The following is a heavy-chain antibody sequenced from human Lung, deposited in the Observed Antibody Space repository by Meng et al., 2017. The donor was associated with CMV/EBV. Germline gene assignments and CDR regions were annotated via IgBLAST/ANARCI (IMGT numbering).Heavy chain of an antibody. CDR2: INHSGST. J-gene: IGHJ4*02. CDR1: GGSFSGYY. D-gene: IGHD6-13*01. V-gene: IGHV4-34*01. Sequence: SXTLSLXCAVYGGSFSGYYWSWIRQPPGKGLEWIGEINHSGSTNYNPSLKSRVTISVDTSKNQFSLKLSSVTAADTAVYYCASIAAAGDTPFDYWGQGPLVTVSS. CDR3: ASIAAAGDTPFDY.